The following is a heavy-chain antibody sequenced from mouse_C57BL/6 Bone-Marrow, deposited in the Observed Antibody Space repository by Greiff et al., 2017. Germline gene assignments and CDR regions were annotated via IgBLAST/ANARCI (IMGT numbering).Heavy chain of an antibody. CDR1: GYTFTDYY. Sequence: VQLQQSGPELVKPGASVKISCKASGYTFTDYYITWVKQSHGQSLEWIGDINPNNGGTSYNQKFKGKATLTVDKSSSTAYMELRSLTSEDSAVYCCASWDYAMDYWGQGTSVTVSS. D-gene: IGHD4-1*01. J-gene: IGHJ4*01. CDR3: ASWDYAMDY. V-gene: IGHV1-26*01. CDR2: INPNNGGT.